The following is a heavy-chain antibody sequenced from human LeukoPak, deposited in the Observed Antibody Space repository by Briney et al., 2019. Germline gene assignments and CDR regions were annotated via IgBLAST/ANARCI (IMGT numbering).Heavy chain of an antibody. CDR1: GFTFSSYW. J-gene: IGHJ4*02. CDR2: INHNGNVN. CDR3: AKDTWEFDY. Sequence: PGGSLRLSCAASGFTFSSYWMNWARQAPGKGLEWVASINHNGNVNYYVDSVKGRFTISRDNAKNSLYLQMSNLRAEDTAVYYCAKDTWEFDYWGQGALVTVSS. V-gene: IGHV3-7*03. D-gene: IGHD1-26*01.